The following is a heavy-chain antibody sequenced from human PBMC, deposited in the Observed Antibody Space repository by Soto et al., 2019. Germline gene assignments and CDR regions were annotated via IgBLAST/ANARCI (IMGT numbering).Heavy chain of an antibody. V-gene: IGHV1-69*13. CDR3: ATGLYYDILTGSVH. CDR1: GGTFSSYA. D-gene: IGHD3-9*01. J-gene: IGHJ4*02. CDR2: IIPIFGTA. Sequence: SVKVSCKASGGTFSSYAISWVRQAPGQGLEWMGGIIPIFGTANYAQKFQGRVTITADESTSTAYMELSSLRSEDTAVYYCATGLYYDILTGSVHWGQGTLVTVSS.